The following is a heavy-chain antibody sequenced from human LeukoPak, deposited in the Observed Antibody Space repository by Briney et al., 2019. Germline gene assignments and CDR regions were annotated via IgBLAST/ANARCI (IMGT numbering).Heavy chain of an antibody. CDR1: GFTFSSYA. D-gene: IGHD6-19*01. Sequence: GGSLRLSCAASGFTFSSYAMTWVRQAPGKGLELVSSISSSGGDTYYADSVKGRFTISRDNSKNTLNLQMNSLRAEDTAVYYCAKEKYISGWSDSFDYWGQGTLVTVSS. CDR3: AKEKYISGWSDSFDY. J-gene: IGHJ4*02. CDR2: ISSSGGDT. V-gene: IGHV3-23*01.